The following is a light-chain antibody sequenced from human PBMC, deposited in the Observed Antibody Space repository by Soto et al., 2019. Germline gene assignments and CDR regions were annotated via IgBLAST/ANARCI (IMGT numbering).Light chain of an antibody. J-gene: IGKJ5*01. CDR3: QQYDNFPPIT. CDR1: QDISNH. Sequence: DIHMTQSPSSLSASVGDIFTITCQASQDISNHLNWYQQKPGKAPELLMFDASNLEPGVPSRFSGSGSATDFTLTISSLKPEDVATYFCQQYDNFPPITFGHGTRLEIK. V-gene: IGKV1-33*01. CDR2: DAS.